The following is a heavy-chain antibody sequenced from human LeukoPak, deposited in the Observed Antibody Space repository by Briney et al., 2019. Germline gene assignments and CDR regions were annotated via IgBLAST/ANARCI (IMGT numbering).Heavy chain of an antibody. CDR1: GFTFSTYG. CDR3: ARDDHSGYYQIDY. J-gene: IGHJ4*02. V-gene: IGHV3-7*01. Sequence: GGSLRLSCAASGFTFSTYGMHWVRQAPGKGLEWVANIKQDGSEKYYVDSVKGRFTISRDNAKNSLYLQMNSLRAEGTAVYYCARDDHSGYYQIDYWGQGTLVTVSS. CDR2: IKQDGSEK. D-gene: IGHD3-22*01.